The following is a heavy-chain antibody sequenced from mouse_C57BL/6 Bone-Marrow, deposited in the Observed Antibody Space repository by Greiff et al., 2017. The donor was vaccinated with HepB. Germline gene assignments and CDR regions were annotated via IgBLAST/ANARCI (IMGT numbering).Heavy chain of an antibody. CDR3: TIYYGNPSWFAY. CDR2: IYPGNSDT. CDR1: GYTFTSYW. V-gene: IGHV1-5*01. J-gene: IGHJ3*01. Sequence: QLQQSGTVLARPGASVKMSCKTSGYTFTSYWMHWVKQRPGQGLEWIGAIYPGNSDTSYNQKFKGKAKLTAVTSASTAYMELSSLTNEDSAVYYCTIYYGNPSWFAYWGQGTLVTVSA. D-gene: IGHD2-1*01.